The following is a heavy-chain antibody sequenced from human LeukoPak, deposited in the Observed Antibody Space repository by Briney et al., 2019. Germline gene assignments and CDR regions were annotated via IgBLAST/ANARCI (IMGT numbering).Heavy chain of an antibody. CDR3: ARGSSVGNSVDY. D-gene: IGHD4-23*01. CDR1: GGSFSGYY. Sequence: SETLSLTCAVYGGSFSGYYWSWIRQPPGKGLEWIGEINHSGSTNYNPSLKSRVTISVDTSKNQFSLKLSSVTAADTAVYYCARGSSVGNSVDYWGQGTLVTVSS. J-gene: IGHJ4*02. CDR2: INHSGST. V-gene: IGHV4-34*01.